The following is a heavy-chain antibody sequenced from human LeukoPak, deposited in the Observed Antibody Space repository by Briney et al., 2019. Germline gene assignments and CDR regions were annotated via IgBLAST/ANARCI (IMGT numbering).Heavy chain of an antibody. V-gene: IGHV3-11*01. CDR3: ARYRLRSRYDILTGYYY. CDR2: ISSSGSTI. Sequence: GGSLRLSCAASGFTFSDYYMSWIRQAPGKGLEWVSYISSSGSTIYYADSVKGRFTISRDNAKNSLYLQMNSLRAEDTAVYYCARYRLRSRYDILTGYYYWGQGTLVTVSS. J-gene: IGHJ4*02. D-gene: IGHD3-9*01. CDR1: GFTFSDYY.